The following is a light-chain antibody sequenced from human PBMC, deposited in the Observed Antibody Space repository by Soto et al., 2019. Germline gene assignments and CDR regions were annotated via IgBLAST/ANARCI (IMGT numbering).Light chain of an antibody. CDR3: QQYNSYSWT. Sequence: DIQVTQSPPTLSASAGDRVTITCRASESISSWLAWYQQKPGKAPKLLMYKASSLDSGVPSRFSGSGSGTEFTLTISSLQPDDFATYYCQQYNSYSWTFGQGTKVDIK. CDR2: KAS. V-gene: IGKV1-5*03. J-gene: IGKJ1*01. CDR1: ESISSW.